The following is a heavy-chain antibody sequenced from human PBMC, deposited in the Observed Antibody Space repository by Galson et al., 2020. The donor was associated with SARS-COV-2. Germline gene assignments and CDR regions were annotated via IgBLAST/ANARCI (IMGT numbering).Heavy chain of an antibody. D-gene: IGHD3-16*02. J-gene: IGHJ5*02. CDR1: GFTLRTSA. V-gene: IGHV1-58*01. Sequence: SVKVSCKASGFTLRTSAVQWVRQARGQRLEWIGWTVLATGKTDYAQKFQERVTITGDLSTSTVYMEMSSLRSDDTAVYYCGAVSQSRGPSPWGQGTLVTVSS. CDR3: GAVSQSRGPSP. CDR2: TVLATGKT.